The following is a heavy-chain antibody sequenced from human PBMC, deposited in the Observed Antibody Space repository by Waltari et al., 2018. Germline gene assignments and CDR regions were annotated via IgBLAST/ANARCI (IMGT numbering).Heavy chain of an antibody. V-gene: IGHV4-39*07. CDR1: GGSISSSSYY. D-gene: IGHD3-22*01. Sequence: QLQLQESGPGLVKPSETLSLTCTVSGGSISSSSYYWGWIRQPPGKGLEWIGSIYYSGSTYYNPSLKSRVTISVDTSKNQFSLKLSSVTAADTAVYYCARDTPMIDPYYYYGMDVWGQGTTVTVSS. CDR3: ARDTPMIDPYYYYGMDV. CDR2: IYYSGST. J-gene: IGHJ6*02.